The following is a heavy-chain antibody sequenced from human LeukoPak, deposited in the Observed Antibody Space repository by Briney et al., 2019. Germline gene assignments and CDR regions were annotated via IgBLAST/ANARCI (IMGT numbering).Heavy chain of an antibody. Sequence: GGSLRLSCAASGFTFSSHAMSWVRQAPGKGLEWVSGMSGSGRNIYYADSVKGRSTISRDNSKNTLYLLMNSLRAEDTAVYYCAKDYTSGWDFDYWGQGTLVTVSS. D-gene: IGHD6-19*01. J-gene: IGHJ4*02. V-gene: IGHV3-23*01. CDR2: MSGSGRNI. CDR3: AKDYTSGWDFDY. CDR1: GFTFSSHA.